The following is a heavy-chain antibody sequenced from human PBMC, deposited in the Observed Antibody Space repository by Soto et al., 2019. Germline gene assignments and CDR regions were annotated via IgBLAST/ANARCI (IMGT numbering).Heavy chain of an antibody. D-gene: IGHD6-6*01. CDR3: ARGSFSSSSSWFDP. J-gene: IGHJ5*02. CDR1: AGSISSGGYY. CDR2: IYYSGRT. Sequence: QVQLQESGPGLVKPSQTLSLTCTVSAGSISSGGYYWIWIRQHPGTGLEWIGYIYYSGRTYYNPSLHSRVSIAVDTTENQFSLKLTSVTAADTSVYYCARGSFSSSSSWFDPWGRGTLVTVSS. V-gene: IGHV4-31*03.